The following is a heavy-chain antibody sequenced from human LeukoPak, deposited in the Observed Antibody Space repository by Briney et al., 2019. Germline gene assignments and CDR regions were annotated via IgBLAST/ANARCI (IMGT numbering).Heavy chain of an antibody. Sequence: PGGSLRLSCAASGFTFSSYWMNWVRQAPGKGLEWVANIKQDGSEKYYVDSVKGRFTISRDNAKNSLYLQMNSLRAEDTAVYYCGKSGGRFCRRTSGKKDYGGNAFNIGGQGKMVTV. V-gene: IGHV3-7*03. CDR1: GFTFSSYW. CDR3: GKSGGRFCRRTSGKKDYGGNAFNI. J-gene: IGHJ3*02. D-gene: IGHD2-2*01. CDR2: IKQDGSEK.